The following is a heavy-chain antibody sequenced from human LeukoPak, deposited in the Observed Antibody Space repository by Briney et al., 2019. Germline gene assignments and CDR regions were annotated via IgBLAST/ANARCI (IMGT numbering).Heavy chain of an antibody. CDR1: GGSFSGYY. CDR3: ARGGYYDSSGYYYFDY. Sequence: SETLSLTCAVYGGSFSGYYWSWIRQPPGKGLEWIGEINHSGSTNYNPSLKSRTTISVDTSKNQFSLKLSSVTAADTAVYYCARGGYYDSSGYYYFDYWGQGTLVTVSS. CDR2: INHSGST. D-gene: IGHD3-22*01. V-gene: IGHV4-34*01. J-gene: IGHJ4*02.